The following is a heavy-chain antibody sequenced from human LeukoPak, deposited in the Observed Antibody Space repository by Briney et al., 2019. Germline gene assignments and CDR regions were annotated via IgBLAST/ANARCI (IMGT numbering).Heavy chain of an antibody. CDR3: ASDHKSITMRKGQYFDY. D-gene: IGHD1-14*01. Sequence: KPSETLSLTCTVSGGSINSGTYYWGWIRQPPGKGLEWIASMYHDGRTSYSPSLESRVTISIDTSTNQFSLKLSSVTAADTAVYYCASDHKSITMRKGQYFDYWGQGVLVTVSS. CDR1: GGSINSGTYY. CDR2: MYHDGRT. V-gene: IGHV4-39*01. J-gene: IGHJ4*02.